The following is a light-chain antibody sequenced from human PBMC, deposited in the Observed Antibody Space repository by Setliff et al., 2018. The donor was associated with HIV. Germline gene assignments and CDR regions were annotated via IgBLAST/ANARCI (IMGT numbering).Light chain of an antibody. Sequence: DIQMTPSPSSRSASVGDRVIITCRASQDIRSHLHWYQQKPGKAPRLLIYAASALQRGVPSRFSGSGSATDFTLTIDNLQPEDFATYYCQQSYSSPCTVGPGTKVEIK. CDR3: QQSYSSPCT. V-gene: IGKV1-39*01. CDR2: AAS. J-gene: IGKJ3*01. CDR1: QDIRSH.